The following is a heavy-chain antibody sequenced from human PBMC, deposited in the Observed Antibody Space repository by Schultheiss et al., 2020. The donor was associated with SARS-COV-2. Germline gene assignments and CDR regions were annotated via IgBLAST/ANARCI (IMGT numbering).Heavy chain of an antibody. CDR1: GYSISSGYH. CDR3: ARVGGAAANNWFDP. V-gene: IGHV4-38-2*02. D-gene: IGHD4/OR15-4a*01. Sequence: SETLSLTCTVSGYSISSGYHWGWIRQPPGKGLEWIGSIYHDGNTYYNSSLTSRVTISVDTSMNQISLKLRSVTAADTAVFYCARVGGAAANNWFDPWGQGTLVTVSS. J-gene: IGHJ5*02. CDR2: IYHDGNT.